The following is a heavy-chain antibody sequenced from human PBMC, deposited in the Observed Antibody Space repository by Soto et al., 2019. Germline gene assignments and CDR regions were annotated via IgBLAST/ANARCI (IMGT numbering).Heavy chain of an antibody. CDR3: TRDRAGNRKTRYYFDY. V-gene: IGHV3-49*03. D-gene: IGHD6-19*01. Sequence: GGSLRLSCTASGFTFGDYAMSWFRQAPGKGLEWVGFIRSKAYGGTTEYAASVKGRFTISRDDSKSIAYLQMNSLKTEDTAVYYCTRDRAGNRKTRYYFDYWGQGTLVTVSS. CDR2: IRSKAYGGTT. CDR1: GFTFGDYA. J-gene: IGHJ4*02.